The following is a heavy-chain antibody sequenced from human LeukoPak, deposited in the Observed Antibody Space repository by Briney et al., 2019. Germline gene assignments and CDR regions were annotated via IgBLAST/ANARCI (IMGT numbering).Heavy chain of an antibody. V-gene: IGHV4-39*07. CDR3: ARGRPYTEYSSSPTEGY. CDR1: GGSISSSSYY. J-gene: IGHJ4*02. Sequence: PSGTLSLTCTVSGGSISSSSYYWGWIRQPPGKGLEWIGSIYYSGSTYYNPSLKSRVTISVDTSKNQFSLKLSSVTAADTAVYYCARGRPYTEYSSSPTEGYWGQGTLVTVSS. D-gene: IGHD6-6*01. CDR2: IYYSGST.